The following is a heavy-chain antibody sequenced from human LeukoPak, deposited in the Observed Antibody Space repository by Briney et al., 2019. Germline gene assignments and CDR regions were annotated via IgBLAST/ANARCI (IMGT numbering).Heavy chain of an antibody. CDR3: AREGFNYYDSSGESWADY. J-gene: IGHJ4*02. D-gene: IGHD3-22*01. CDR2: IYYSGST. CDR1: GGSISSYY. V-gene: IGHV4-59*01. Sequence: SETLSLTCTVSGGSISSYYWSWIRQPPGKGLEWIGYIYYSGSTNYNPSLKSRVTISVDTSKNQFSLELSSVTAADTAVYYCAREGFNYYDSSGESWADYWGQGTLVTVSS.